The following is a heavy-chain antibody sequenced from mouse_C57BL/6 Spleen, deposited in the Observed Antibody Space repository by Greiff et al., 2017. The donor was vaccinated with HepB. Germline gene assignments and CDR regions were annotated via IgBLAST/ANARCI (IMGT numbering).Heavy chain of an antibody. J-gene: IGHJ3*01. CDR2: ISDGGSYT. V-gene: IGHV5-4*01. CDR3: ARDEYDCDGGPFAD. D-gene: IGHD2-4*01. CDR1: GFTFSSYA. Sequence: EVLLVESGGGLVKPGGSLKLSCAASGFTFSSYAMSWVRQTPEKRLEWVATISDGGSYTYYPDNVKGRFTISRDNAKNNLYLQMSHLKSEDTAMYYCARDEYDCDGGPFADWGQGTLVTVSA.